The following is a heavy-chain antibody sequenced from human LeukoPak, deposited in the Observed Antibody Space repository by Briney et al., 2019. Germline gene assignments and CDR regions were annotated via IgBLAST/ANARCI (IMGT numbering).Heavy chain of an antibody. CDR1: GFTLSDSA. CDR2: IDRPAKSYAT. CDR3: TRDRGTYNWLDP. J-gene: IGHJ5*02. D-gene: IGHD1-26*01. V-gene: IGHV3-73*01. Sequence: PGGSLRLSCAASGFTLSDSAIHWVRQASGKGLEWVGLIDRPAKSYATAYGASVGGRFTLSRDDSKNTAYLQMDSLKTEDTALYYFTRDRGTYNWLDPWGQGTLVTVSS.